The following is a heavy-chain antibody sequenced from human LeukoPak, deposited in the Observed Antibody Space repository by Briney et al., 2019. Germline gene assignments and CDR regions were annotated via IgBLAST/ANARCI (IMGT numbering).Heavy chain of an antibody. CDR2: ISCSGGST. D-gene: IGHD3-10*01. J-gene: IGHJ4*02. CDR3: AKDQYGSGSQFDY. V-gene: IGHV3-23*01. Sequence: PGGSLRLSFSASGFNLSSQAMRWVRQAPGKGVGWVSAISCSGGSTYYADSVKGRFTFSRDNSKNTLYLQMNSLRAEDTAVYYCAKDQYGSGSQFDYWGQGTLVTVSS. CDR1: GFNLSSQA.